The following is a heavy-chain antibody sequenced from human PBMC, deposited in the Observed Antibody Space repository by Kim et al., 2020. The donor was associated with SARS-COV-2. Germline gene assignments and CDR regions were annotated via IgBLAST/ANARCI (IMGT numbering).Heavy chain of an antibody. CDR3: ASCVLTGFFFYYSLDV. V-gene: IGHV1-8*01. J-gene: IGHJ6*02. CDR1: GYTFTSYN. Sequence: ASVKVSCKASGYTFTSYNINWVRQTTGQGLEWMGWMSPKSGDTGYAKKFQGRVSMTRNTSISTAYMELSSLRSEDTAVYYCASCVLTGFFFYYSLDVWG. D-gene: IGHD3-9*01. CDR2: MSPKSGDT.